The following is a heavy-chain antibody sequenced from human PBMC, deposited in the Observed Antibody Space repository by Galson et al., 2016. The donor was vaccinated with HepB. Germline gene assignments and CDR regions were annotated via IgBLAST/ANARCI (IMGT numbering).Heavy chain of an antibody. CDR1: RYSFTSFY. CDR3: LREDSYDEDSSGFFVP. Sequence: SCKASRYSFTSFYMHWVRQAPGQGPGWRGIIHPSSGGISYAQKFQGRVTMTRDPSTTTVYMELSSLRYEDTAMYYCLREDSYDEDSSGFFVPWGQGTLVTVSS. J-gene: IGHJ5*02. V-gene: IGHV1-46*01. CDR2: IHPSSGGI. D-gene: IGHD3-22*01.